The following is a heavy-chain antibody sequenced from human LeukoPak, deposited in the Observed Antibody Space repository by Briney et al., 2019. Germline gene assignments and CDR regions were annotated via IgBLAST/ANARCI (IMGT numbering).Heavy chain of an antibody. V-gene: IGHV3-23*01. CDR3: AKGMSGSSPYNWFDP. D-gene: IGHD1-26*01. CDR2: IVGSGVNT. Sequence: AGGSLRLSCAASGLTFSNYAMSWVRQAPGKGLEWVSLIVGSGVNTFYADSVKGRFTISRDNSKNTLYLQMNSLRVDDTAVYYCAKGMSGSSPYNWFDPWGQGTLVTVSS. CDR1: GLTFSNYA. J-gene: IGHJ5*02.